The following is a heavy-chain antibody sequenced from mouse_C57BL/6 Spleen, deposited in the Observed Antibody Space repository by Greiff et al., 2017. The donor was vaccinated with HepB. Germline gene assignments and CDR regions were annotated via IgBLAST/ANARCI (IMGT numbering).Heavy chain of an antibody. CDR1: GYTFTSYW. CDR2: IYPGSGST. Sequence: VQLQQSGAELVKPGASVKMSCKASGYTFTSYWITWVKQRPGQGLEWIGDIYPGSGSTNYNEKFKSKATLTVDTSSSTAYMQLGSLTSDDSAVYYWSRRGSTTRDWFAYWGTGTLVTVST. J-gene: IGHJ3*01. D-gene: IGHD1-1*01. V-gene: IGHV1-55*01. CDR3: SRRGSTTRDWFAY.